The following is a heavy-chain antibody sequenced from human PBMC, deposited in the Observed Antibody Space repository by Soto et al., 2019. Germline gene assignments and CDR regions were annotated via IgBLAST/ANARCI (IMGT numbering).Heavy chain of an antibody. CDR2: INAGNGNT. Sequence: GASVKVSCKASGYTFTSYDMHWVRQAPGQRLEWMGWINAGNGNTNYSQKFQGRVTITRDTSASTAYMELSSLRSEDTAVYYCASGGRYYYYYGMDVWGQGTTVTVSS. D-gene: IGHD2-15*01. J-gene: IGHJ6*02. V-gene: IGHV1-3*01. CDR3: ASGGRYYYYYGMDV. CDR1: GYTFTSYD.